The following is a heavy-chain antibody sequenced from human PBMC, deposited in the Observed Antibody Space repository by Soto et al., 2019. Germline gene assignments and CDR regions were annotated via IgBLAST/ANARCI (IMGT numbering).Heavy chain of an antibody. Sequence: QVQLVESGGGVVQPGRSLRLSCAASGFTFSSYGMHWVRQAPGKGLEWVAVTWYDGSNKYYADSVKGRFTISRDNSKSTLYLQMNSLRAEDTAVYYCARDRLMGWYFDLWGRGTLVTVSS. CDR1: GFTFSSYG. CDR2: TWYDGSNK. D-gene: IGHD3-16*01. V-gene: IGHV3-33*01. CDR3: ARDRLMGWYFDL. J-gene: IGHJ2*01.